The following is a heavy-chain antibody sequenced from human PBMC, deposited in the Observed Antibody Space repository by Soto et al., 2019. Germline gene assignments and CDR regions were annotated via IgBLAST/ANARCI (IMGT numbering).Heavy chain of an antibody. D-gene: IGHD6-19*01. Sequence: EVQLVESGGGLVQPGRSLRLSCAASGFTFDDYAMHWVRQAPGKGLEWVSGISWNSGSIGYADSVKGRFTISRDNAKNSLYLQMNSLRAEDTALYYCAKDSNIHSSGWGYYYYYYMDVWGKGTTVTVSS. J-gene: IGHJ6*03. CDR1: GFTFDDYA. CDR3: AKDSNIHSSGWGYYYYYYMDV. CDR2: ISWNSGSI. V-gene: IGHV3-9*01.